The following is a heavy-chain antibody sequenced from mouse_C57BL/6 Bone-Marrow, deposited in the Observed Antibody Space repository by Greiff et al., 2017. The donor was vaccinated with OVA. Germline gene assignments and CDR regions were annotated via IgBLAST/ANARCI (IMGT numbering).Heavy chain of an antibody. Sequence: EVQLQESGGGLVQPKGSLKLSCAASGFSFNTYAMNWVRQAPGKGLEWVARIRSKSNNYATYYADSVKDRFTISRDDSGSMLYLQMNNLKTEDTAMYYCVRRHYYGSSYVGYAMDYWGQGTSVTVSS. D-gene: IGHD1-1*01. J-gene: IGHJ4*01. V-gene: IGHV10-1*01. CDR2: IRSKSNNYAT. CDR3: VRRHYYGSSYVGYAMDY. CDR1: GFSFNTYA.